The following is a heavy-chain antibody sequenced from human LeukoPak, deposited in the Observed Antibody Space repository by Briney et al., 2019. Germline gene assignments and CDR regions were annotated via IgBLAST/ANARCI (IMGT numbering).Heavy chain of an antibody. CDR2: IKQDGSEK. CDR1: GFTFSSYW. D-gene: IGHD3-22*01. Sequence: GGSLRLSCAASGFTFSSYWMSWVRQAPGKGLEWVANIKQDGSEKYYVDSVKGRFTIPRDNAKNSLYLQMNSLRAEDTAVYHCARNYYDSSGYYYYYYGMDVWGQGTTVTVSS. J-gene: IGHJ6*02. V-gene: IGHV3-7*03. CDR3: ARNYYDSSGYYYYYYGMDV.